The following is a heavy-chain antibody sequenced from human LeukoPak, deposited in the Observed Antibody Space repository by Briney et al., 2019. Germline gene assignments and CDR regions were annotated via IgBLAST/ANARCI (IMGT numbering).Heavy chain of an antibody. CDR1: GFTFSDYW. CDR2: IKQDGSEK. J-gene: IGHJ6*01. CDR3: ARDGYGPGGRAPY. Sequence: GESLSLSCAASGFTFSDYWMTWIRQSPGKGLEWMANIKQDGSEKYYVDSVKGRFCMSRDNAKSSLYRQVNSLRGERTAVYFRARDGYGPGGRAPYWGEGTTVSVSS. D-gene: IGHD3-10*01. V-gene: IGHV3-7*04.